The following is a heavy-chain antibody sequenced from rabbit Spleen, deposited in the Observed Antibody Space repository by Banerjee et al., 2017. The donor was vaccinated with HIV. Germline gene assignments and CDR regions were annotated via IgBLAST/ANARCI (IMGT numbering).Heavy chain of an antibody. J-gene: IGHJ4*01. CDR3: VRDQARMLDL. Sequence: QEQLVESGGGLVRPEGSLKLSCTASGFSFSNKAVMCWVRQAPGKGLQWIACINAYTGKPVYASWAKGRFTISRTSSTTVTLQMTSLTAADTATYFCVRDQARMLDLWGQGTLVTVS. V-gene: IGHV1S45*01. CDR1: GFSFSNKAV. D-gene: IGHD6-1*01. CDR2: INAYTGKP.